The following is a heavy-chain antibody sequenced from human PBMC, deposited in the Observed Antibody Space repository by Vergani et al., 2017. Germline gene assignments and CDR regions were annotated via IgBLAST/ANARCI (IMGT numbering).Heavy chain of an antibody. Sequence: EVQLVQSGAEVKQPGESLKISCKGSGYSFTSYCIGWVRQMPGKGLEWMGIIYPGDSDTSYSPSFQGQVTISTDESISTAYLQWSSLKASDTAMYYCARHLGGSGWXFDYWGQGTLVTVSS. J-gene: IGHJ4*02. CDR2: IYPGDSDT. CDR3: ARHLGGSGWXFDY. D-gene: IGHD6-19*01. V-gene: IGHV5-51*01. CDR1: GYSFTSYC.